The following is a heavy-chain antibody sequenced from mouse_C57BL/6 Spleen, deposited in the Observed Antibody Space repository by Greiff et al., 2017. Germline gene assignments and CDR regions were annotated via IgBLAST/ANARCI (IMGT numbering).Heavy chain of an antibody. CDR2: IWTGGGT. CDR3: ARNLDYYGSSYWYFDV. Sequence: VKLMESGPGLVAPSQSLSITCTVSGFSLTSYAISWVRQPPGKGLEWLGVIWTGGGTNYNSALKSRLSISKDNSKSQVFLKMNSLQTDDTARYYCARNLDYYGSSYWYFDVWGTGTTVTVSS. D-gene: IGHD1-1*01. V-gene: IGHV2-9-1*01. CDR1: GFSLTSYA. J-gene: IGHJ1*03.